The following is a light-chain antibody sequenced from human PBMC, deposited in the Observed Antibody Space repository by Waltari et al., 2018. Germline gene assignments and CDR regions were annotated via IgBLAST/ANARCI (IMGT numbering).Light chain of an antibody. CDR3: QQYYSPPTT. CDR1: ESLLFTSSNENY. V-gene: IGKV4-1*01. J-gene: IGKJ1*01. Sequence: DIVMTQSPDSLPVSLGERATVHCTSSESLLFTSSNENYLAWYQHTTGQPPKLLIYWASIRESGVPDRFSGSGSVTNFTLTISSLQAEDVAVYYCQQYYSPPTTFGQGTRVDIK. CDR2: WAS.